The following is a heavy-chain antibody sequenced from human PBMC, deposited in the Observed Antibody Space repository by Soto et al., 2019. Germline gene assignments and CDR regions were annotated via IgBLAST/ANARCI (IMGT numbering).Heavy chain of an antibody. J-gene: IGHJ4*02. CDR1: GYTFSSYA. D-gene: IGHD4-17*01. CDR2: ISVRGGGT. CDR3: AKGSYGEYDS. Sequence: EVQLLESGGGLVQPGGSLRLSCADSGYTFSSYAMSWVRQAPGKGLEWVSAISVRGGGTYYADSVKGRFTISRDNSRNTLYLQMNSLRAEDTALYYCAKGSYGEYDSWGQGTLVTVSS. V-gene: IGHV3-23*01.